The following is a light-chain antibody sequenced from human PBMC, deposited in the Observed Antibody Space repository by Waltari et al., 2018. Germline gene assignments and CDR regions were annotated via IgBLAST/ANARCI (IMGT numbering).Light chain of an antibody. CDR1: QSSMRW. Sequence: SQSSMRWLAVYQQEPGKAPKRLIYKACSWGSGVPSGLSCSGSGTEFTLTISSLQPDDFAAYYCQHYKTNSYTVGQGTKREIK. J-gene: IGKJ2*01. CDR3: QHYKTNSYT. CDR2: KAC. V-gene: IGKV1-5*03.